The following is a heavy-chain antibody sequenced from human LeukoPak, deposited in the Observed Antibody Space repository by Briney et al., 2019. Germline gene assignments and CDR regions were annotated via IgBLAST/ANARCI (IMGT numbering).Heavy chain of an antibody. CDR2: ISAYNGNK. D-gene: IGHD3-10*01. V-gene: IGHV1-18*01. CDR3: AGVLLSFGELATDYSYYYMDV. Sequence: ASVKVSCKASGYTFTSYGISWVRQAPGQGLEWMGCISAYNGNKNYAQKLQGRVTMTTDTSTSTDYIELSSLRSEDTAVYYCAGVLLSFGELATDYSYYYMDVWGKGTTVTISS. J-gene: IGHJ6*03. CDR1: GYTFTSYG.